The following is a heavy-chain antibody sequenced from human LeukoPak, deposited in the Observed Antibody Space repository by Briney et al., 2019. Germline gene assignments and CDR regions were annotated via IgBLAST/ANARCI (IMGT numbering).Heavy chain of an antibody. V-gene: IGHV4-59*01. Sequence: SETLSLTCSVSGGSISRYYWTWIRQPPGKGLEWIGYTHNSGRTNYNPSLKSRVTISVDTSKNQFSLKLSSVTAADTAVYYCARGGLAYCGGDCYSFDPWGQGTLVTVSS. D-gene: IGHD2-21*02. CDR1: GGSISRYY. J-gene: IGHJ5*02. CDR3: ARGGLAYCGGDCYSFDP. CDR2: THNSGRT.